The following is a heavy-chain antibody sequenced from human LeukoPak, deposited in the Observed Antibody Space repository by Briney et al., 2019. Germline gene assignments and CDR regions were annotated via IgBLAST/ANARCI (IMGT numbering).Heavy chain of an antibody. CDR3: ARDPVGTKWFDP. D-gene: IGHD1-14*01. Sequence: NPGGSLRLSRAASGFTLTDYYMSWVPQAPRKGLSWVSYISSIGSTLYYASSVKGRFTISRDNAKNSLYLQMNSLRAEDTAVYYCARDPVGTKWFDPWGQGTLVTVSS. CDR1: GFTLTDYY. V-gene: IGHV3-11*01. J-gene: IGHJ5*02. CDR2: ISSIGSTL.